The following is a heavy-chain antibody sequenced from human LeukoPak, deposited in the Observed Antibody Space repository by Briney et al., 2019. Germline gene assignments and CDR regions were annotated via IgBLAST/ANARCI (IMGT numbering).Heavy chain of an antibody. D-gene: IGHD2-8*02. CDR1: GFTFSRYS. J-gene: IGHJ4*02. CDR2: ISISSSYI. CDR3: ATYRQVLLPFES. Sequence: PGGSLRLSCAASGFTFSRYSMNWVRQAPGKGLEWVSSISISSSYIYYADSVKGRFTISRDNSKSTLSLQMNSLRAEDTAIYYCATYRQVLLPFESWGQGTLVTVSS. V-gene: IGHV3-21*04.